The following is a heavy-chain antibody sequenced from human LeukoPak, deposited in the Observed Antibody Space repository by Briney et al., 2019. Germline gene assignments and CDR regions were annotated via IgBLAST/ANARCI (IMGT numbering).Heavy chain of an antibody. CDR3: ATMIVGTNHYYYMDV. Sequence: GGSLRLSCAASGFTFSSYSMNWVRQAPGKGLEWVSSISSSSSYIYYADSVKGRFTISRDNAKNSLYLQMNSLRAEDTAVYYCATMIVGTNHYYYMDVWGKGTTVTVSS. CDR2: ISSSSSYI. J-gene: IGHJ6*03. D-gene: IGHD3-22*01. V-gene: IGHV3-21*01. CDR1: GFTFSSYS.